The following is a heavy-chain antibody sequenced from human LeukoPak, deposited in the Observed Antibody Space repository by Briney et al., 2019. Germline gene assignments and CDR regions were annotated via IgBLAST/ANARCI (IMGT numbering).Heavy chain of an antibody. CDR1: GGSVSRNSNY. Sequence: SETLSLTCTVSGGSVSRNSNYWGWIRQPPGKGLEWIGSIYYSGSTYYNPSLKSRVTISVDTSKNQFSLKLSSVTAADTAVYYCVRVIGAPNYYYYMDVWGKGTTVTVSS. V-gene: IGHV4-39*07. CDR2: IYYSGST. CDR3: VRVIGAPNYYYYMDV. J-gene: IGHJ6*03. D-gene: IGHD3-22*01.